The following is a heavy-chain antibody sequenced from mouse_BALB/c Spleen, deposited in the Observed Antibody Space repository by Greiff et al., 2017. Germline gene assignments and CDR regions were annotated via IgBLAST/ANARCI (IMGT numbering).Heavy chain of an antibody. J-gene: IGHJ3*01. CDR2: IYPGNSDT. CDR1: GYTFTSYW. D-gene: IGHD2-14*01. CDR3: TRTYYRYDEGNWFAY. V-gene: IGHV1-5*01. Sequence: EVQRVESGTVLARPGASVKMSCKASGYTFTSYWMHWVKQRPGQGLEWIGAIYPGNSDTSYNQKFKGKAKLTAVTSTSTAYMELSSLTNEDSAVYYCTRTYYRYDEGNWFAYWGQGTLVTVSA.